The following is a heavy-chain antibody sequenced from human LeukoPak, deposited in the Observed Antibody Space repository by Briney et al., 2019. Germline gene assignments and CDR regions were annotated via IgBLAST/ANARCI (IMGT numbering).Heavy chain of an antibody. CDR3: ARHGNAGTFSSWFVP. J-gene: IGHJ5*02. D-gene: IGHD1-1*01. CDR1: GYTFSNYW. V-gene: IGHV5-10-1*01. CDR2: LDPSDSYT. Sequence: GESLKISCKGSGYTFSNYWISWVRQMPGKGLEWMGTLDPSDSYTNYSPSFQGLVTISADKSISTAYLQWSSLKASDTAIYYCARHGNAGTFSSWFVPWGQGTLVTVSS.